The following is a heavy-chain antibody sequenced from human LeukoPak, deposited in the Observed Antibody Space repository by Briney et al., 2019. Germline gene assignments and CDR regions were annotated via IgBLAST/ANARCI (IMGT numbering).Heavy chain of an antibody. CDR2: IKTDGRTT. CDR1: GMTFSNHW. Sequence: GGSLTLSCAASGMTFSNHWMHWVRQAPGKGLVWVSLIKTDGRTTIYAESVKGRFTISRDNGKSILYLQMNSLRAEDTGIYYCTTGPSYGYEWWGQGTVVTVSS. V-gene: IGHV3-74*01. D-gene: IGHD3-16*01. J-gene: IGHJ4*02. CDR3: TTGPSYGYEW.